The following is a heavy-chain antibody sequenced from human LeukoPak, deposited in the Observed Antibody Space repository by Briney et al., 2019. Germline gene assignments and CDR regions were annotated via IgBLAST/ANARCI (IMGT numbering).Heavy chain of an antibody. CDR2: ISSSSDYT. CDR3: ARVRVTVTTLDY. D-gene: IGHD4-17*01. CDR1: GLTFSDYH. V-gene: IGHV3-11*06. J-gene: IGHJ4*02. Sequence: GGSLRLSCAASGLTFSDYHMSWIRQAPGKGLEWVSYISSSSDYTNYADSVKGRFTISRDNAKNSLYLQMNSLRAEDTAVYYCARVRVTVTTLDYWGQGALVTVSS.